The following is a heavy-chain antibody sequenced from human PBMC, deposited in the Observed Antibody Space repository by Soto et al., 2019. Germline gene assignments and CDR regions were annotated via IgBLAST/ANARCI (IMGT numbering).Heavy chain of an antibody. CDR3: AKDRNDFWSGYYGPLGGGMDV. Sequence: HPGGSLRLSCAASGFTFSDYAMSWARQAPGKGLEWVSAISGSGGSTYYADSVKGRFTISRDNSKNTLSLQMNSLRAEDSALYYCAKDRNDFWSGYYGPLGGGMDVWGQGTTVTVSS. V-gene: IGHV3-23*01. CDR2: ISGSGGST. CDR1: GFTFSDYA. D-gene: IGHD3-3*01. J-gene: IGHJ6*02.